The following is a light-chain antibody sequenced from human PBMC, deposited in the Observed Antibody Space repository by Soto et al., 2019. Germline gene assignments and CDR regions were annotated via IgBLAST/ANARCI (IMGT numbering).Light chain of an antibody. Sequence: EIVLTQSPGTLSLSPGERATLSCRASQSVSRNYLVWYQQKPGQAPRLLIYGASGRATGIPDRFSGSGSGTDFTLTISSLQSEDFAVYYCQEYIQWPPGMFGPGTTVDIK. CDR1: QSVSRNY. CDR3: QEYIQWPPGM. J-gene: IGKJ1*01. V-gene: IGKV3-20*01. CDR2: GAS.